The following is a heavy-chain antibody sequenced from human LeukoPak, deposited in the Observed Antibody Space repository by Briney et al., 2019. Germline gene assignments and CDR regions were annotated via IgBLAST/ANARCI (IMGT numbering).Heavy chain of an antibody. D-gene: IGHD3-3*01. Sequence: GGSLRLSCAASGFTFSSYSMNWVRQAPGKGLEWVSSISSSSSYIYYADSVKGRFTISRDNAKNSLYLQMISLRAEDTAVYYCARAPAYDFWSGYLDYWGQGTLVTVSS. V-gene: IGHV3-21*01. CDR3: ARAPAYDFWSGYLDY. CDR2: ISSSSSYI. J-gene: IGHJ4*02. CDR1: GFTFSSYS.